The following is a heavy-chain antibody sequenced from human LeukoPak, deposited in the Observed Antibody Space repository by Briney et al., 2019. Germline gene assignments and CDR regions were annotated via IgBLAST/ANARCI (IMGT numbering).Heavy chain of an antibody. V-gene: IGHV3-30*02. J-gene: IGHJ4*02. D-gene: IGHD6-19*01. CDR2: TRYDGSDK. CDR3: AGIAVAGLY. Sequence: GGSLRLSCAASGFTFNNYGMHWVRQAPGKGLEWVAFTRYDGSDKYYADSVNGRFTISRDNSKNTLYLQMDNLRPDDTAIYYCAGIAVAGLYWGQGTLVTVSS. CDR1: GFTFNNYG.